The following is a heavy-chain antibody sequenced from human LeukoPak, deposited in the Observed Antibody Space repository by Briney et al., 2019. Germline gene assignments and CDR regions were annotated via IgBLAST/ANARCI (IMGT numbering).Heavy chain of an antibody. J-gene: IGHJ4*02. Sequence: SETPSLTCTVSGGSISSYYWSWIRQPPGKGLEWIGYIYTSGSTNYNPSLKSRVTISVDTSKNQFSLKLSSVTAADTAVYYCARQIYCGGDCPFDYWGQGTLVTVSS. CDR3: ARQIYCGGDCPFDY. CDR1: GGSISSYY. CDR2: IYTSGST. D-gene: IGHD2-21*02. V-gene: IGHV4-4*09.